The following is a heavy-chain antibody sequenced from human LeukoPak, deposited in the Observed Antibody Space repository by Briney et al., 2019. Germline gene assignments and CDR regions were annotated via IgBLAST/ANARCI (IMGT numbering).Heavy chain of an antibody. D-gene: IGHD3-22*01. CDR3: AKTSRDSSGYFDY. J-gene: IGHJ4*02. V-gene: IGHV3-30*02. CDR2: IRYDGSNK. CDR1: GFTFSSYG. Sequence: GGSLRLSCATSGFTFSSYGMHWVRQAPGKGLEWVAFIRYDGSNKYYADSVKGRFTISRDNSKNTLYLQMNSLRAEDTAVYYCAKTSRDSSGYFDYWGQGTLVTVSS.